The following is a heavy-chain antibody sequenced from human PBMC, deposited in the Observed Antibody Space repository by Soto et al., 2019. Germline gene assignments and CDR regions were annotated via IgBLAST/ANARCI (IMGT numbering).Heavy chain of an antibody. CDR1: GFSFSSCA. V-gene: IGHV3-30-3*01. CDR3: ARVNIAVADIAYYFDY. CDR2: ISHDGSNK. Sequence: QVQLVESGGGVVQPGRSLRLSCAASGFSFSSCAMHWVRQAPGKGLEWVADISHDGSNKYYADSVKGRFTISRDNSGNTVYLQMNSLRPDDTAVYYCARVNIAVADIAYYFDYWCQGTLVTVSS. D-gene: IGHD6-19*01. J-gene: IGHJ4*02.